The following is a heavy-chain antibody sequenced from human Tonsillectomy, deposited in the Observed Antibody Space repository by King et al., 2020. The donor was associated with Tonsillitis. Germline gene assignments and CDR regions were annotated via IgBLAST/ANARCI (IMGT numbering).Heavy chain of an antibody. CDR3: ARDAVYCSSTSCFPLERLNYFDY. Sequence: QLVQSGAEVKKPGASVKVSCKASGYTFTSYGISWVRQAPGQGLEWMGWISAYNGNTNYAQKLQGRVTMTTDTSTSTAYMELRSLRSDDTAVYYCARDAVYCSSTSCFPLERLNYFDYWGQGTLVTVSS. CDR2: ISAYNGNT. CDR1: GYTFTSYG. J-gene: IGHJ4*02. V-gene: IGHV1-18*04. D-gene: IGHD2-2*01.